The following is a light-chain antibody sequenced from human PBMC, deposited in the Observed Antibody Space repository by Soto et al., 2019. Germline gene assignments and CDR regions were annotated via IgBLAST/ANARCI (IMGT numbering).Light chain of an antibody. J-gene: IGKJ3*01. Sequence: DIQMTQSPSSLSASVGDRVTITCRASQGISNYLDWYQQKPGKVPKLLIYAASTLQSGVPSRFSGSWSGTDFTLTISSLQAEDVAVYHCQQYYSAPFTFGPGTKVDIK. CDR1: QGISNY. CDR2: AAS. V-gene: IGKV1-27*01. CDR3: QQYYSAPFT.